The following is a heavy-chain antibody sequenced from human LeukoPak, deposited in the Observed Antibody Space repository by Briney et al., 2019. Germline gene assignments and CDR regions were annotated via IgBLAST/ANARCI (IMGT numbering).Heavy chain of an antibody. V-gene: IGHV3-48*01. CDR3: ARDYKYAFDD. CDR2: IGIDSGNT. CDR1: GFTFSDYS. J-gene: IGHJ4*02. Sequence: GGSLRLSCAASGFTFSDYSMNWVRQAPGQGLEWISYIGIDSGNTNYADSVKGRFTISGDKAKNSLYLQMNSLRVEDTAVYYCARDYKYAFDDWGQGTLVTVSS. D-gene: IGHD5-24*01.